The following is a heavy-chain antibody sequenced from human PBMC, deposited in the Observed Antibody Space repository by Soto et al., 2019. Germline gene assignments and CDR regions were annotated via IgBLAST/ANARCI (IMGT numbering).Heavy chain of an antibody. CDR3: AREIMDYYDSSGYYHAFDI. Sequence: ASVKVSCKASGYTFTRYAIHWVRQAPGQGLEWMGWISAYNGNTNYAQKLQGRVTMTTDTSTSTAYMELRSLRSDDTAVYYCAREIMDYYDSSGYYHAFDIWGQGTMVTVSS. CDR1: GYTFTRYA. D-gene: IGHD3-22*01. J-gene: IGHJ3*02. CDR2: ISAYNGNT. V-gene: IGHV1-18*01.